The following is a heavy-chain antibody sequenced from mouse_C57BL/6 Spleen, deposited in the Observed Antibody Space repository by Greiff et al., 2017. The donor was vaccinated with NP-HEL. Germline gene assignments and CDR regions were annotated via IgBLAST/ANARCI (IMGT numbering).Heavy chain of an antibody. CDR3: TFYYYGSSSLFDY. CDR1: GFNIKDYY. Sequence: EVQLQQSGAELVRPGALVKLSCTASGFNIKDYYMHWVKQRPEQGLEWIGRIDPEDGDTEYAPKFQGKATMTADTSSNTAYLQLSILTAEDTAVYYCTFYYYGSSSLFDYWGQGTTLTVSS. CDR2: IDPEDGDT. J-gene: IGHJ2*01. D-gene: IGHD1-1*01. V-gene: IGHV14-1*01.